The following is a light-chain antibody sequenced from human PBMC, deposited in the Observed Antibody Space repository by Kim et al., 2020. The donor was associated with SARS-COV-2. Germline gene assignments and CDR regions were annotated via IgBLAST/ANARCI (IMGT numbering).Light chain of an antibody. J-gene: IGKJ5*01. V-gene: IGKV3-20*01. CDR1: QSVSSSY. Sequence: SPGERATLFCRASQSVSSSYLAWYQHKPGQAPSLLIYDASSSATGIPDRFSGSGSGTDFTLTISRLEPEDFAVYYCQQYGSTPPTFGQGTRLEIK. CDR3: QQYGSTPPT. CDR2: DAS.